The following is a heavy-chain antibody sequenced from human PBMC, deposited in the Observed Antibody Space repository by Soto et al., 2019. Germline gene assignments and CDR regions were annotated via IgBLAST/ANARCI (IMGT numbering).Heavy chain of an antibody. D-gene: IGHD3-9*01. CDR3: ASESVGYYDILTGYSHEFDY. CDR2: ISSSSSYT. V-gene: IGHV3-11*05. J-gene: IGHJ4*02. CDR1: GFTFSDYY. Sequence: GGSLRLSCAASGFTFSDYYMSWIRQAPGKGLEWVSYISSSSSYTNYADSVKGRFTISRDNAKNSLYLQMNSLRAEDTAVYYCASESVGYYDILTGYSHEFDYWGQGTLVTVSS.